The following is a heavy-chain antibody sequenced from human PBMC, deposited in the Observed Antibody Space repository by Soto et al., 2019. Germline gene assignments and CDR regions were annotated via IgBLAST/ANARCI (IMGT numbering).Heavy chain of an antibody. Sequence: SETLSLTCTVSGGSISSSSYYWGWIRQPPGKGLEWIGSIYYSGSTYYNPSLKSRVTISVDTSKNQFSLKLSSVTAADTAVYYCARQRDRLTIFGVATLHDAFDIWGQGTMVT. CDR2: IYYSGST. D-gene: IGHD3-3*01. CDR1: GGSISSSSYY. J-gene: IGHJ3*02. V-gene: IGHV4-39*01. CDR3: ARQRDRLTIFGVATLHDAFDI.